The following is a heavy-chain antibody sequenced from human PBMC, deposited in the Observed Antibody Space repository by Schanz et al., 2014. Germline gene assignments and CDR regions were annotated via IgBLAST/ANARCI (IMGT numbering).Heavy chain of an antibody. V-gene: IGHV3-23*01. CDR1: GFTFSTYA. D-gene: IGHD2-8*02. CDR3: AKSLESCPGGRCSRGYFDY. Sequence: EVKLLESGGTLVRPGGSLRLSCAASGFTFSTYAMAWVRQAPGKGLEWVSRINWSDGGSTGYADSVRGRFTISRDNFKGALYLQMSSLRAEDTAVYYCAKSLESCPGGRCSRGYFDYWGQGTLVTDSS. J-gene: IGHJ4*02. CDR2: INWSDGGST.